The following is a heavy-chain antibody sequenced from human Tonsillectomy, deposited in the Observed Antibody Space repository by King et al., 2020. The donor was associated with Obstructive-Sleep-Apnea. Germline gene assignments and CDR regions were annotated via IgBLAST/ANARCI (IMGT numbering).Heavy chain of an antibody. V-gene: IGHV3-64D*09. CDR1: GFTFSSYA. J-gene: IGHJ6*02. D-gene: IGHD3-22*01. CDR2: ISSNGGST. CDR3: VKTFHVTYYYYSSGPRYGMDV. Sequence: QLVQSGGGLVQPGGSLRLSCSASGFTFSSYAMHWVRQAPGKGLEYVSAISSNGGSTYYADSVKGRFTISRDNSKNTLYLQMSSLRAEDTAVYYCVKTFHVTYYYYSSGPRYGMDVWGQGTTVTVSS.